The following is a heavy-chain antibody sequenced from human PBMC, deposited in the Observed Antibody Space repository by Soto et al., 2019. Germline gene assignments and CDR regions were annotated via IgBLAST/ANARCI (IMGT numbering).Heavy chain of an antibody. CDR2: IWYDGSNK. D-gene: IGHD5-12*01. CDR3: ARREYSGYVSDY. V-gene: IGHV3-33*01. Sequence: GGSLRLSCAASGFTFSSYGMHWVRQAPGKGLEWVAVIWYDGSNKYYADSVKGRFTISRDNSKNTLYLQMNSLRAEDMAVYYCARREYSGYVSDYWGQGTLVTVSS. J-gene: IGHJ4*02. CDR1: GFTFSSYG.